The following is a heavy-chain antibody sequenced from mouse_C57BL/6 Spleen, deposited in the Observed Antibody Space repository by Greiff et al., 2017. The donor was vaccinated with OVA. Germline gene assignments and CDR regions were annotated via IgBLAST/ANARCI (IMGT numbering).Heavy chain of an antibody. CDR2: IYPRSGNT. J-gene: IGHJ4*01. CDR3: ARSERCLLTYYYAMDY. D-gene: IGHD2-3*01. Sequence: VQLQQSGAELARPGASVKLSCKASGYTFTSYGISWVKQRTGQGLEWIGEIYPRSGNTYYNEKFKGKATLTADKSYSTAYMGLRSLTSEDSAVYSCARSERCLLTYYYAMDYWGQGTSVTVSS. CDR1: GYTFTSYG. V-gene: IGHV1-81*01.